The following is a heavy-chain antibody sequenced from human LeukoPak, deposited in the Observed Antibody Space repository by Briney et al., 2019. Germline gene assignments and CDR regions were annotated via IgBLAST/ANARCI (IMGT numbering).Heavy chain of an antibody. CDR1: GDSISSGDYY. CDR2: IYYSGST. Sequence: SETLSLTCTVSGDSISSGDYYWRWIRQPPGKGLEWIGYIYYSGSTYYNPSLKSRVTISVDTSKNQFSLKLSSVTAADTAVYYCAREALLHWFDPWGQGTLVTVSS. V-gene: IGHV4-30-4*01. J-gene: IGHJ5*02. CDR3: AREALLHWFDP. D-gene: IGHD2-15*01.